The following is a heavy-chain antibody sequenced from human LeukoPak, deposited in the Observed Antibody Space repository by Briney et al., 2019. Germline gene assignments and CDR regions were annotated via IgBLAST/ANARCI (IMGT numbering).Heavy chain of an antibody. D-gene: IGHD2-8*02. J-gene: IGHJ4*02. V-gene: IGHV3-30*03. CDR2: ISYDGSNK. CDR1: GFTFSSYG. Sequence: PGRSLRLSCAASGFTFSSYGIHWVRQAPGKGLEWVAVISYDGSNKYYADSVKGRFTISRDNSKNTLYLQMNSLRAEDTAVYYCAGPSTESPGGYWGQGTLVTVSS. CDR3: AGPSTESPGGY.